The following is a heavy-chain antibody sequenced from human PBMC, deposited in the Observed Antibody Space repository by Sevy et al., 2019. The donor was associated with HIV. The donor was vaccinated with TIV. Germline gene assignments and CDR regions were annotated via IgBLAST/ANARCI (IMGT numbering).Heavy chain of an antibody. J-gene: IGHJ3*02. CDR3: AEGPSGEWLLSGVDI. V-gene: IGHV3-23*01. CDR2: ISGSGGKT. Sequence: GGSLRLSCAASGFTFSTYAMSWVRQAPGKGLEWVSGISGSGGKTYYADSVKGWLTISRDNSKNTLYLQMNRLRAVDTAVYYWAEGPSGEWLLSGVDIWGQGTMVTVSS. CDR1: GFTFSTYA. D-gene: IGHD3-3*01.